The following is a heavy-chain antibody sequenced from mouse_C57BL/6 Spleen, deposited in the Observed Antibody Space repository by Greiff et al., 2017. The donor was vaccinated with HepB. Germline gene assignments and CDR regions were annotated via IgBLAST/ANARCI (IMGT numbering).Heavy chain of an antibody. CDR3: ARDGYYGYDGAWFAY. Sequence: EVMLVESGGGLVKPGGSLKLSCAASGFTFSSYAMSWVRQTPEKRLEWVATISDGGSYTYYPDNVKGRFTISRDNAKNNLYLQMSHLKSEDTAMYYCARDGYYGYDGAWFAYWGQGTLVTVSA. D-gene: IGHD2-2*01. CDR2: ISDGGSYT. J-gene: IGHJ3*01. V-gene: IGHV5-4*01. CDR1: GFTFSSYA.